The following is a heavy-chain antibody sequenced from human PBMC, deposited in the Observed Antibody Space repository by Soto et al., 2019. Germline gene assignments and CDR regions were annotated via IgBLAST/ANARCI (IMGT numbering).Heavy chain of an antibody. J-gene: IGHJ6*02. Sequence: QVQLVESGGGVVHPGRSLRLSCAASGFTFSSYGMHWVRQAPGKGLEWVAVISYDGSNKYYADSVKGRFTISRDNSKNTRYLQMNSLRAEDTGVYYCAKAGGYSGYDFGGEDYYYYGMDVWGQGTTVTVSS. D-gene: IGHD5-12*01. CDR2: ISYDGSNK. V-gene: IGHV3-30*18. CDR3: AKAGGYSGYDFGGEDYYYYGMDV. CDR1: GFTFSSYG.